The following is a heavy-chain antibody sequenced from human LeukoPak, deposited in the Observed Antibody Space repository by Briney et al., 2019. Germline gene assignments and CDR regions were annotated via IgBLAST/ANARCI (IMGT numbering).Heavy chain of an antibody. V-gene: IGHV5-51*01. D-gene: IGHD3-22*01. CDR3: ARLETSSEYYYDSSGYFDY. J-gene: IGHJ4*02. CDR2: IYPGDSDT. Sequence: GESLKISCKGSGYSLTSYWIGWVRQMPGKGLEWMGIIYPGDSDTRYSPSFQGQVTISADKSISTAYLQWSSLKASDTAMYYCARLETSSEYYYDSSGYFDYWGQGTLVTVSS. CDR1: GYSLTSYW.